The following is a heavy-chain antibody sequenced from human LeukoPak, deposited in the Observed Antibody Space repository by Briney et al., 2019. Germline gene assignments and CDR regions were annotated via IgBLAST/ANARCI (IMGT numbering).Heavy chain of an antibody. Sequence: GRSLRLSCAASGFTFSSYGMHWVRQAPGKGLEWVAVISYDGSNKYYADSVKGRFTISRDNSKNTLYLQMNSLRAEDTAVYYCAKEGDYYDSSGYYYDYFDYWGQGTLVTVSS. D-gene: IGHD3-22*01. CDR3: AKEGDYYDSSGYYYDYFDY. CDR1: GFTFSSYG. V-gene: IGHV3-30*18. CDR2: ISYDGSNK. J-gene: IGHJ4*02.